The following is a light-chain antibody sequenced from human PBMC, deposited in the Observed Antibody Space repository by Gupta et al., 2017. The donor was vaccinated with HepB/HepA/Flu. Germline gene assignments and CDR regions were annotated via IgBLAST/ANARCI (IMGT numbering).Light chain of an antibody. CDR1: QSVSSNF. V-gene: IGKV3-20*01. J-gene: IGKJ1*01. CDR2: GAS. Sequence: VLTQSPGTLSLSPGERATLSCRASQSVSSNFLAWYQQKPGQAPRLLVYGASSRATGIPGRFSGSGSGTDFTLTISRLEPEDFAVYYCQQYGSSPLTFGQGTKVEIK. CDR3: QQYGSSPLT.